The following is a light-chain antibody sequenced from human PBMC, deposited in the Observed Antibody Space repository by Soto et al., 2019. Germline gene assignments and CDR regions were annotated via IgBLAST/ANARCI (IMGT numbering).Light chain of an antibody. CDR1: RSISGW. Sequence: DIQLTQSPSTLSASVGERVTITCRASRSISGWLAWYQQKQGRAPKLLIYGASTLQSGVPARFSGSGSGTDFTLTISNLQPEDFATYYCQQLNAYPLTFGQGTRLEIK. J-gene: IGKJ5*01. CDR3: QQLNAYPLT. V-gene: IGKV1-5*01. CDR2: GAS.